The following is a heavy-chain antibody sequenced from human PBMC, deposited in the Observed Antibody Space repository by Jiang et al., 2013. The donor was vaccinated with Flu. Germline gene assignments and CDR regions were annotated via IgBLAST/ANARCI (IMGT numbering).Heavy chain of an antibody. J-gene: IGHJ4*02. CDR2: ISYDGTNK. D-gene: IGHD3-10*01. Sequence: RLSCATSGFTFSSYGMHWVRQAPGKGLEWVAVISYDGTNKYYADSAKGRFTISRDNSKNTLYLQMNSLRVEDTAVYYCARDEIYFFSGSIDYWGQGTLVTVSS. CDR3: ARDEIYFFSGSIDY. V-gene: IGHV3-30*19. CDR1: GFTFSSYG.